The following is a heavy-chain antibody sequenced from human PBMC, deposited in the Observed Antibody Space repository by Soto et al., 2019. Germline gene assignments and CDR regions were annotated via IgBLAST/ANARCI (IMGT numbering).Heavy chain of an antibody. D-gene: IGHD3-9*01. CDR2: ISYDGSNK. Sequence: SLRLSFAASGLTFSSYGMHLVRQAPGKGLEWVAVISYDGSNKYYADSVKGRFTISRDNSKNTLYLQMNSLRAEDTAVYYCERDYDILTGGGPFDIWGQGTMVTV. V-gene: IGHV3-30*03. CDR1: GLTFSSYG. CDR3: ERDYDILTGGGPFDI. J-gene: IGHJ3*02.